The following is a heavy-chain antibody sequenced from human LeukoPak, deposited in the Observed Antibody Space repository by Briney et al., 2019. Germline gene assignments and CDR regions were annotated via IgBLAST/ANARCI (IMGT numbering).Heavy chain of an antibody. J-gene: IGHJ3*02. Sequence: ASVKVSCKASGYTFTGYYMHWVRQAPGQGLEWMGWINPNSGGTNYAQKFQGWVTMTRDTSISTAYMELSRLRSDDTAVYCCARGGHIAMGPDDAFDIWGQGTMVTVSS. CDR3: ARGGHIAMGPDDAFDI. CDR1: GYTFTGYY. V-gene: IGHV1-2*04. CDR2: INPNSGGT. D-gene: IGHD5-18*01.